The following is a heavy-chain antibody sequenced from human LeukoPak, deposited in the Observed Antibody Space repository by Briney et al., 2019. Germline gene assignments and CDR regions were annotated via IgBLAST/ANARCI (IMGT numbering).Heavy chain of an antibody. CDR2: IIPILGTA. V-gene: IGHV1-69*05. CDR3: ARENLPLSLDY. J-gene: IGHJ4*02. Sequence: ASVKVSCKASGGTFSSYAISWVRQARGQGLEWMGGIIPILGTANYAQKFQGRVTITTDESTSTAYMELSSLRSEDTAVYYCARENLPLSLDYWGQGTLVTVSS. CDR1: GGTFSSYA.